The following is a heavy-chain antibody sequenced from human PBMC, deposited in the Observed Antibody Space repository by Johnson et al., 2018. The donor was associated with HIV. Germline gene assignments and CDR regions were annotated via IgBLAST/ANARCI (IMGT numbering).Heavy chain of an antibody. CDR2: ISYDASNK. Sequence: VQLVESGGGVVQPGRSLTLSCAASGFTFSYYAMHWVRQAPGEGLAWVAVISYDASNKYYADSVKGRFTISRDNSKNTLYLQRNSLRAEDTAVYYCARGPGRQEGTRWGDAFDIWGQGTMVTVSS. CDR3: ARGPGRQEGTRWGDAFDI. J-gene: IGHJ3*02. V-gene: IGHV3-30*04. CDR1: GFTFSYYA. D-gene: IGHD3-16*01.